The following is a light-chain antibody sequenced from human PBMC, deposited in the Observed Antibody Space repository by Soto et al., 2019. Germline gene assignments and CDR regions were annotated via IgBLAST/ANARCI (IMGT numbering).Light chain of an antibody. V-gene: IGKV3-20*01. CDR3: QYYGGSMT. Sequence: EIVLTQSPGTLSLSPGDTATLSCRASQSLSSSYLAWYQPRSVQAPRLLIYGASTRATGIPERFSGSGSGTAFTIAITRLDAEHFAVYYCQYYGGSMTFGQGTRLE. CDR2: GAS. J-gene: IGKJ5*01. CDR1: QSLSSSY.